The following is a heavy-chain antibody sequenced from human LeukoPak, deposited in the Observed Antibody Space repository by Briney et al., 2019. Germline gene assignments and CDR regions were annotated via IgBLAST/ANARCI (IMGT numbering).Heavy chain of an antibody. CDR2: THYSGTT. CDR3: ARDAYYYDNSAFDL. D-gene: IGHD3-22*01. V-gene: IGHV4-31*03. Sequence: SETLSLTCTVSGASISSGGYYWGWIRQHPGQDLEWIGYTHYSGTTYYNPSLMSRVTISVDTSKNQFSLKVNSVTAADTAVYYCARDAYYYDNSAFDLWGQGTLVTVSS. CDR1: GASISSGGYY. J-gene: IGHJ4*02.